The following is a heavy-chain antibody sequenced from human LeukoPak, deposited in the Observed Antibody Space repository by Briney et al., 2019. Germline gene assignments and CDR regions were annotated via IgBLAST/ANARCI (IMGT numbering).Heavy chain of an antibody. V-gene: IGHV3-20*04. Sequence: PGGSLRLSCAASGXTFDDYGMSWVRQAPGKGLEWVSGLNWNGGSTGYADSVKGRFTISRDNAKNSLYLQMNSLRAEDTALYYCARALGGDYDYWGQGTLVTVSS. D-gene: IGHD2-21*01. CDR3: ARALGGDYDY. J-gene: IGHJ4*02. CDR2: LNWNGGST. CDR1: GXTFDDYG.